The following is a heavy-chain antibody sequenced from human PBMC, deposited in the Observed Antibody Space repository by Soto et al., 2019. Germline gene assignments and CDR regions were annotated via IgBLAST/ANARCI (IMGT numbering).Heavy chain of an antibody. CDR3: AKQIQFRRDVASYYYGTDV. J-gene: IGHJ6*02. Sequence: PGGSLRLSCAASGFTFSSYGMHWVRQAPGKGLEWVAVISYDGSNKYYADSVKGRFTISRDNSKNTLYLQMNSLRAEDTAVYYCAKQIQFRRDVASYYYGTDVWGQAATLT. V-gene: IGHV3-30*18. CDR2: ISYDGSNK. D-gene: IGHD3-16*01. CDR1: GFTFSSYG.